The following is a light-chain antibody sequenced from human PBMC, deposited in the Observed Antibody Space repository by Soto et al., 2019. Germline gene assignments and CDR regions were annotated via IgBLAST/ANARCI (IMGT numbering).Light chain of an antibody. V-gene: IGLV2-14*01. J-gene: IGLJ1*01. CDR1: NSDVGGYNY. CDR2: EVS. CDR3: SSYTSISTLYV. Sequence: QSALAQPASVSGSPGQSITISCTGTNSDVGGYNYVSWYQQHPGKAPELMIYEVSHRPSGVSNRFSGSKSDNTASLTISGLQAEDEADYYYSSYTSISTLYVFGTGTKVTVL.